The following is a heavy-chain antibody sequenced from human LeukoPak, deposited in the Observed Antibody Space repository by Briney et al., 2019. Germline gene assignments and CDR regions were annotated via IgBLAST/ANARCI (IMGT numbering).Heavy chain of an antibody. D-gene: IGHD2-2*01. CDR2: IHYTGSP. CDR3: AREMILPVTRYHFYYMEV. V-gene: IGHV4-59*01. J-gene: IGHJ6*03. CDR1: GSSISSFY. Sequence: SETLSLTCSVSGSSISSFYWSWIRHSPGRGLEWIWYIHYTGSPHYNPSLTGRVTISLDRSQNQFSLNLTSVTAADTALYYCAREMILPVTRYHFYYMEVWGRGTAVTVSS.